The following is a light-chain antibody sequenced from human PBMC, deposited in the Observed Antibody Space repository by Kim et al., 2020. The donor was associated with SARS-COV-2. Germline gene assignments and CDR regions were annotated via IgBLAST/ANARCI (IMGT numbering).Light chain of an antibody. CDR3: AAWDDSLSGGVV. Sequence: QSVLTQPPSASGTPGQRVTISCTGSSSNIGSNYVSWYQHLPGTAPKLIIYRNNQRPSGVPDRFSGSKSGTSASLAISGLRSEDEAEYYCAAWDDSLSGGVVFGGGTQLTVL. V-gene: IGLV1-47*01. CDR1: SSNIGSNY. CDR2: RNN. J-gene: IGLJ2*01.